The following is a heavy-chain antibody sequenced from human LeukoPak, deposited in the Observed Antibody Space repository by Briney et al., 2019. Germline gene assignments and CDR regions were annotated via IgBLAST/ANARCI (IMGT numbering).Heavy chain of an antibody. CDR1: GASFNYYY. Sequence: PSETLSLTCNVSGASFNYYYWSWIRQPAGKGLEWIGRVYLGGSTNYNPSLKSRVMMSLDKANNQFSLRLSSVTAADTAIYYCARDHCDDAVCYPFDRWGQGALVTVSS. J-gene: IGHJ4*02. CDR3: ARDHCDDAVCYPFDR. V-gene: IGHV4-4*07. CDR2: VYLGGST. D-gene: IGHD2-21*01.